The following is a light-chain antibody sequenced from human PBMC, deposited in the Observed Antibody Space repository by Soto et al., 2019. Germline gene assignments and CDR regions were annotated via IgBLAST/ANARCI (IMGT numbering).Light chain of an antibody. CDR1: SSNIGSSS. V-gene: IGLV1-44*01. J-gene: IGLJ1*01. CDR3: AAWDVSLNGLYV. CDR2: NNN. Sequence: QLVLTQPPSASGTPGQRVTISCSGSSSNIGSSSVKWYQQLPGTAPKLLIYNNNQWPSGVPDRFSGSKSGTSASLAISGLQSEDEADYYCAAWDVSLNGLYVFGTGTKVTVL.